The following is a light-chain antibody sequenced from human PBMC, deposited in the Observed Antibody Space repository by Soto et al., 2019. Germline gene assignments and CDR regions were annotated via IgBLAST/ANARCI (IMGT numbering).Light chain of an antibody. J-gene: IGLJ1*01. CDR2: DDN. CDR3: GSWDSRLSAYV. CDR1: SSNIGGNS. Sequence: VVRQPPAVSAAPGQEGSISCSGSSSNIGGNSVSWYQQLPGTAPKLLIYDDNKRPSGIPDRFSGSKSGTSATLGITGFQTGDEADYYCGSWDSRLSAYVFGTGTKVTVL. V-gene: IGLV1-51*01.